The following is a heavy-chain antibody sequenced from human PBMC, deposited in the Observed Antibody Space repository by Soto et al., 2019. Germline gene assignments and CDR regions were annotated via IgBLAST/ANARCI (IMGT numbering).Heavy chain of an antibody. J-gene: IGHJ1*01. V-gene: IGHV3-23*01. CDR3: AINSDSGSYLLYFQH. CDR2: ISGSGGST. D-gene: IGHD1-26*01. CDR1: GFTFSSYA. Sequence: EVQLLESGGGLVQPGGSLRLSCAASGFTFSSYAMSWVRQAPGKGLEWVSAISGSGGSTYYADSVKGRFTISRDNSKNTLYLQMNSLRAEDTAVYYCAINSDSGSYLLYFQHWGQGTLVTVSS.